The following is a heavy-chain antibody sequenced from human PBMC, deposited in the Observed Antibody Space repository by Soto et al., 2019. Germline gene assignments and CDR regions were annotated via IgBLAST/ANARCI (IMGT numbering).Heavy chain of an antibody. D-gene: IGHD3-10*01. J-gene: IGHJ4*02. Sequence: ASVKVSCKASGYTFTSYYIHWARQAPGQGLEWMGVFYPGGGSTDYAQKFQGRVTMTRDTSTSTVYMELSSLISDDTAVYYCARAFGRLYYFDYWGQGALVTVSS. V-gene: IGHV1-46*01. CDR1: GYTFTSYY. CDR3: ARAFGRLYYFDY. CDR2: FYPGGGST.